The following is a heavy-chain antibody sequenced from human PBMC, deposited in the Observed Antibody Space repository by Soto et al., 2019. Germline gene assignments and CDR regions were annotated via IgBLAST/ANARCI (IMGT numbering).Heavy chain of an antibody. Sequence: QVQLVQSGAEVKKPGASVTVSCKASGYRFTAYHIHWVRQAPGQGLEWMGWINPNSGYTNYAQNFQGWVTMTRDTSITTAYLELRGLRSDDTAVYYCAGRGVGPDDLDYWGQGTLVTVSS. D-gene: IGHD1-26*01. V-gene: IGHV1-2*04. CDR3: AGRGVGPDDLDY. CDR2: INPNSGYT. CDR1: GYRFTAYH. J-gene: IGHJ4*02.